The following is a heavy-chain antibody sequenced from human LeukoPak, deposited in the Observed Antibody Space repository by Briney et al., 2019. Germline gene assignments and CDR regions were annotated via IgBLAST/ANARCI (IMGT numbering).Heavy chain of an antibody. CDR2: ISSSGSGGNT. CDR3: AREPADYYDSSGYSNDAFDI. CDR1: GVTLSNYA. V-gene: IGHV3-23*01. Sequence: HSGGSLRLSCVASGVTLSNYAMSWARQAPGKGLEWVSGISSSGSGGNTYYADSVKGRFTISRDNSKNTLYLQMNSLRAEDTAAYYCAREPADYYDSSGYSNDAFDIWGQGTMVTVSS. D-gene: IGHD3-22*01. J-gene: IGHJ3*02.